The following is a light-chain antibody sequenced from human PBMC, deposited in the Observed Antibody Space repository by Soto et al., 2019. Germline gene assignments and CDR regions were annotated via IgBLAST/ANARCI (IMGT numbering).Light chain of an antibody. V-gene: IGKV3-11*01. Sequence: GVSAALSCRASQSVSSYLAWYQQKPGQAPRLLIYDASNRATGIPARFSGSGSGTDFTLTISSLQSEDFAVYYCQQRSSWPLTFGGGTKVDIK. CDR1: QSVSSY. CDR2: DAS. CDR3: QQRSSWPLT. J-gene: IGKJ4*01.